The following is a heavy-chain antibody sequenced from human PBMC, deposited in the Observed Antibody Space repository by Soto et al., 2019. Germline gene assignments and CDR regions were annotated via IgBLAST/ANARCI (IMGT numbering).Heavy chain of an antibody. V-gene: IGHV1-69*01. CDR3: ARGYRDGYFYAMDV. D-gene: IGHD2-2*02. CDR1: VGTFSSYA. Sequence: QVLLVQSGAEVKKSGSSVKVSCKASVGTFSSYAINWVRQAPGQGLEWMGGIIPMFGKANYAENFQGRVTISADESTITAYMELSSLTSDDAAVYYCARGYRDGYFYAMDVWGQGTTVTVSS. CDR2: IIPMFGKA. J-gene: IGHJ6*02.